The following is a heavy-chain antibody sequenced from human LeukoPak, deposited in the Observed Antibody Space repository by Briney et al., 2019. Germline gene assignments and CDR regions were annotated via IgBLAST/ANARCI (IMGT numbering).Heavy chain of an antibody. CDR3: ASVLSTIASAGSFDP. CDR1: GGTFSNYS. CDR2: IIPILGIA. Sequence: SVKVSCMASGGTFSNYSISWVRQAPGQGLEWMGRIIPILGIANYAQKFQGRVTITADKSTSTAYMELSSLRSEDTAVYYCASVLSTIASAGSFDPWGQGTLVTVSS. J-gene: IGHJ5*02. V-gene: IGHV1-69*02. D-gene: IGHD6-13*01.